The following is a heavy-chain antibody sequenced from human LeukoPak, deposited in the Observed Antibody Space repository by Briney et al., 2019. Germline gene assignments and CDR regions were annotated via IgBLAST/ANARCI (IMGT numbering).Heavy chain of an antibody. CDR3: AGGLVTAMAYNWFDP. Sequence: GASVKVSCKASGGTFSSYAISWVRQAPGQGLEWMRGIIPIFGTANYAQKFQGRVTITADESTSTAYMELSSLRSEDTAVYYCAGGLVTAMAYNWFDPWGQGTLVTVSS. D-gene: IGHD5-18*01. CDR1: GGTFSSYA. J-gene: IGHJ5*02. V-gene: IGHV1-69*13. CDR2: IIPIFGTA.